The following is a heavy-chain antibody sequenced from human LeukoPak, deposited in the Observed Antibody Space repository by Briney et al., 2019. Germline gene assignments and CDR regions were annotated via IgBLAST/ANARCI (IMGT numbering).Heavy chain of an antibody. Sequence: GGSLRLSCAASGFTFSSYGMHWVRQAPGKGLEWVAVISYDGSNKYYTDSVKGRFTISRDNSKNTLYLQMNSLRAEDTAVYYCAKARPYYYDSSGSSAFDYWGQGTLVTVSS. V-gene: IGHV3-30*18. CDR3: AKARPYYYDSSGSSAFDY. CDR1: GFTFSSYG. J-gene: IGHJ4*02. CDR2: ISYDGSNK. D-gene: IGHD3-22*01.